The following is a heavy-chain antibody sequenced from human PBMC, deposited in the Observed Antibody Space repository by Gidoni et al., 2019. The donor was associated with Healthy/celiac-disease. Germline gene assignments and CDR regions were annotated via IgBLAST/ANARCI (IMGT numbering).Heavy chain of an antibody. J-gene: IGHJ4*02. CDR1: GGSFSGYY. CDR2: INHSGST. D-gene: IGHD6-13*01. V-gene: IGHV4-34*01. Sequence: QVQLQQWGAGLLKPSETLSLTCAVYGGSFSGYYWSWIRQPPGKGLEWIGEINHSGSTNYNTSLKSRVTISVDTSKNQFSLKLSSVTAADTAVYYCARGYGYSSSWYWFYWGQGTLVTVSS. CDR3: ARGYGYSSSWYWFY.